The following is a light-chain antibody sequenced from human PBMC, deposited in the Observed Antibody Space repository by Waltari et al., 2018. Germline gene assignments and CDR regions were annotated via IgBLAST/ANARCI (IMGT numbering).Light chain of an antibody. J-gene: IGKJ2*01. CDR1: QSISSW. CDR3: QQYNSYSPYT. CDR2: DAS. V-gene: IGKV1-5*01. Sequence: TQSPGTLSLSPGDRATLSCRASQSISSWLAWYQQKPGKAPKLLIYDASSLESGVPSRFSGSGSGTEFTLTISSLQPDDFATYYCQQYNSYSPYTFGQGTKLEIK.